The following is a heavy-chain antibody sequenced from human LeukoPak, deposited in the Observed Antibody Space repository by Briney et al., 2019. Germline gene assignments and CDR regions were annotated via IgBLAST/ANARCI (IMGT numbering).Heavy chain of an antibody. D-gene: IGHD4-17*01. CDR3: AKDQGPDYAPTGSATPVF. J-gene: IGHJ4*02. CDR2: ITGSGSYT. V-gene: IGHV3-23*01. CDR1: GLPFSNSA. Sequence: PGGSLRLSCAASGLPFSNSAMSWVRQAPGKGLQWVSSITGSGSYTQYAESVKGRFTISRDNSRNTLYLQMNCLRAEDTAFYYCAKDQGPDYAPTGSATPVFWGQGALVTVSP.